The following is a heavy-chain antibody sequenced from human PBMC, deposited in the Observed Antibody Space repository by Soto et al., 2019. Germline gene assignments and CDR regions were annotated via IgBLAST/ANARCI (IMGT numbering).Heavy chain of an antibody. Sequence: QVQLMESGGGVVQSGRSLKLSCAASGFTFSSHAMHWVRRAPGKGLQWVAVISYDANNKYYADSVKGRFSISRDNSKNTVSLQMNSLRPEDTGVHYCARGSCSGATCYNMDVWGLGTTVTVSS. CDR2: ISYDANNK. J-gene: IGHJ6*02. V-gene: IGHV3-30-3*01. CDR1: GFTFSSHA. D-gene: IGHD2-15*01. CDR3: ARGSCSGATCYNMDV.